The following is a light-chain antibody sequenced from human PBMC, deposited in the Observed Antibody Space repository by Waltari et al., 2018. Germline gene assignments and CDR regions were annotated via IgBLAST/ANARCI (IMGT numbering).Light chain of an antibody. V-gene: IGKV3-15*01. J-gene: IGKJ1*01. CDR3: QQSRA. Sequence: EIVMTQSPATLSVSPGQRATLSCRASQIVSSNLAWYQQKPGQAPRRLIYGASTRATGIPARFSGSGSGTEFTLTISSLQSEDFAVYYCQQSRAFGQGTKVEIK. CDR1: QIVSSN. CDR2: GAS.